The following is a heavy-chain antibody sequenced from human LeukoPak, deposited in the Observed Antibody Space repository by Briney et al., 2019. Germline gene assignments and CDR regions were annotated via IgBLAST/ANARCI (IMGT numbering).Heavy chain of an antibody. CDR3: ARHGSSSWYPNNWFDP. CDR2: IYTSGST. CDR1: GGSISSYY. Sequence: SETLSLTCTVSGGSISSYYWSWIRQPPGKGLEWIGYIYTSGSTNYNPSLKSRVTISVDTSKNQFPLKLSSVTAADTAVYYCARHGSSSWYPNNWFDPWGQGTLVTVSS. V-gene: IGHV4-4*09. J-gene: IGHJ5*02. D-gene: IGHD6-13*01.